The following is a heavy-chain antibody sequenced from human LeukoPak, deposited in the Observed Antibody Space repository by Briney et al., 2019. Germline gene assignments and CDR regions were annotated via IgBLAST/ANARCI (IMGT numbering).Heavy chain of an antibody. Sequence: ASVKVSCKASEYTFTSYDINWVRQATGQGLEWMGWMNPNSGNAVYAQKFQGRVTMTRDTSISTAYMELSSLRSEDTAMYYCARKNYCSGGSCYSRGWFDPWGQGTLVTVSS. V-gene: IGHV1-8*01. D-gene: IGHD2-15*01. CDR1: EYTFTSYD. CDR2: MNPNSGNA. CDR3: ARKNYCSGGSCYSRGWFDP. J-gene: IGHJ5*02.